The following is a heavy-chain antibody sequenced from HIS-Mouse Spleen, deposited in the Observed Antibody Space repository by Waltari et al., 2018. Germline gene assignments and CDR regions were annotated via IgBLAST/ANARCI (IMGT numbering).Heavy chain of an antibody. CDR1: GGSISSSSSY. CDR3: AREIPYSSSWYDWYFDL. Sequence: QLQLQESGPGLVKPSETLSLPCTVSGGSISSSSSYGGWIRQPPGKGLEWIGCIYYSGSTYYNPSLKSRVTISVDTSKNQFSLKLSSVTAADTAVYYCAREIPYSSSWYDWYFDLWGRGTLVTVSS. CDR2: IYYSGST. J-gene: IGHJ2*01. V-gene: IGHV4-39*07. D-gene: IGHD6-13*01.